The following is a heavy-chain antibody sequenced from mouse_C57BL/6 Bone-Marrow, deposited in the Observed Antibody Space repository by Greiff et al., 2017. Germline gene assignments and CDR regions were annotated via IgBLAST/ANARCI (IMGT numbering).Heavy chain of an antibody. CDR3: ARRRGGYDYGY. J-gene: IGHJ2*01. V-gene: IGHV1-80*01. CDR2: IYPGDGDT. CDR1: GYAFSSYW. Sequence: QVQLQQSGAELVKPGASVKISCKASGYAFSSYWMNWVKHRPGKGLEWIGQIYPGDGDTNYNGKFKGKATLTADKSSSTAYMQLSSLTSEDSAVYFCARRRGGYDYGYWGQGTTLTVSA. D-gene: IGHD2-4*01.